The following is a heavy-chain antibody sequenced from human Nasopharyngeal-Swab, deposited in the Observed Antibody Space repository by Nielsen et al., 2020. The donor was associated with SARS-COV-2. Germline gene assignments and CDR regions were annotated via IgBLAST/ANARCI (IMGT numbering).Heavy chain of an antibody. J-gene: IGHJ6*03. CDR1: GGSFSGYY. CDR3: ASGVLPADSARGYYYYYYMDV. CDR2: INHSGST. V-gene: IGHV4-34*01. D-gene: IGHD2-2*01. Sequence: SETLSLTCAVYGGSFSGYYWSWIRQPPGKGLEWIGEINHSGSTNYNPSLKSRVTISVDTSKNQLSLNLSSVNAAATPVYYCASGVLPADSARGYYYYYYMDVWGKGTTVTVSS.